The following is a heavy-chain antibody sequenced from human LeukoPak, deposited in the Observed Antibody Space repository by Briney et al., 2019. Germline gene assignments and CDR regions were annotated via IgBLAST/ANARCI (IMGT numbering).Heavy chain of an antibody. V-gene: IGHV1-46*01. Sequence: ASVTVSCKASGYTFTSYYMHWVRQAPGQGLEWMGIINPSGGSTSYAQKFQGRVTMTRDTSTSTVYMELSSLRSEDTAVYYCAREGGGYFPYYYGMDVWGQGTTVTVSS. CDR2: INPSGGST. CDR1: GYTFTSYY. CDR3: AREGGGYFPYYYGMDV. J-gene: IGHJ6*02. D-gene: IGHD5-12*01.